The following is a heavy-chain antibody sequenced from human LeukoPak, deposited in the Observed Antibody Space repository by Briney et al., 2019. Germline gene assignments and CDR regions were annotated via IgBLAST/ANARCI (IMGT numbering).Heavy chain of an antibody. D-gene: IGHD2-2*01. CDR3: VVVLVPAAVWQCDS. CDR2: VYYDGNKK. J-gene: IGHJ2*01. CDR1: GFTFSQHG. Sequence: GGSLRLSCAASGFTFSQHGMHWVRQVPGKGLEWLAVVYYDGNKKLYADSAKGRFTISKDNSQNMLYLQMNSLRVEDTAVYYCVVVLVPAAVWQCDSWGRGALVTVSS. V-gene: IGHV3-33*03.